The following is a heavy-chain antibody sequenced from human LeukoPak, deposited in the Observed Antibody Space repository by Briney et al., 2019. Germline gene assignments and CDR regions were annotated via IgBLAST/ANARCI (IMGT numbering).Heavy chain of an antibody. CDR1: GGSISSYY. CDR3: ARTDSSGWYVFDS. D-gene: IGHD6-19*01. CDR2: IHYTGST. J-gene: IGHJ4*02. Sequence: SETLSLTCTVSGGSISSYYWSWIRQPPGKGLEWISHIHYTGSTNHNPSLKSRLTISVDTSKNQFSLKLSSVTAADTAVYYCARTDSSGWYVFDSWGQGTLVTVSS. V-gene: IGHV4-59*01.